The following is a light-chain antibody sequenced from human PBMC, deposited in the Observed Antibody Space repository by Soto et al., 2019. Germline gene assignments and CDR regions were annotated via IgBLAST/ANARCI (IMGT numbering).Light chain of an antibody. Sequence: QSVLTQPASVSGSPGQSIAISCTGTSSDVGGFNYVSWYQQHPGKAPKLLIYGVTSRPSGVSDRFSGSKSANTASLTISGLQAEDEADYYCASYTTSSTYVFGTGTKVT. J-gene: IGLJ1*01. CDR1: SSDVGGFNY. CDR3: ASYTTSSTYV. CDR2: GVT. V-gene: IGLV2-14*03.